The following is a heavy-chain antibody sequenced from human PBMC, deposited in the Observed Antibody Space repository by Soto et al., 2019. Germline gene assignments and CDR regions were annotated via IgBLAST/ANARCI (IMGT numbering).Heavy chain of an antibody. Sequence: EVQLVESGGNLVQPGGSLRLSCAASGFRFSIYSMNWVRQAPGKGLEWSAYITSDTKTIKYADSVKGRFTISRDNANNSVYLQMNSLRDEDTAVYYCARSVEGHFDYWGQGTVVTVSA. CDR2: ITSDTKTI. J-gene: IGHJ4*02. V-gene: IGHV3-48*02. CDR3: ARSVEGHFDY. D-gene: IGHD6-19*01. CDR1: GFRFSIYS.